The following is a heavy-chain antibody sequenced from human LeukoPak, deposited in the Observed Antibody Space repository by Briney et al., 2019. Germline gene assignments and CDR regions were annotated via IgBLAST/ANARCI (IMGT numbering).Heavy chain of an antibody. CDR1: GYTFTGYY. D-gene: IGHD3-3*01. CDR2: INPNSGGT. J-gene: IGHJ5*02. Sequence: ASVKVSCKASGYTFTGYYMHWARQAPGQGLEWMGWINPNSGGTNYAQKFQGRVTMTRDTSISTAYMELSRLRSDDTAVYYCARDLSSYYDFWSAFDPWGQGTLVTVSS. CDR3: ARDLSSYYDFWSAFDP. V-gene: IGHV1-2*02.